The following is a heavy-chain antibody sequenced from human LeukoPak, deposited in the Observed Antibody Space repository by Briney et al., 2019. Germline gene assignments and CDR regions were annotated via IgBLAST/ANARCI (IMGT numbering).Heavy chain of an antibody. V-gene: IGHV3-21*06. CDR2: ISSNSRFI. D-gene: IGHD2-2*01. J-gene: IGHJ4*02. CDR3: ARDVRTDY. CDR1: GFTFSAYT. Sequence: PGGSLRLSCAASGFTFSAYTMNWVRQAPGKGLEWVSSISSNSRFIYDADSVKGRSTISRDNAKNLLYLQMNSLRAEDSAVYYCARDVRTDYWGQGTLVTVSS.